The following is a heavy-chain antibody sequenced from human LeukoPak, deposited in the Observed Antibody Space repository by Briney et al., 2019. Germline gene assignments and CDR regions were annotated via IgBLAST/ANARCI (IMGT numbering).Heavy chain of an antibody. CDR3: ASAAMVTAESVFGY. J-gene: IGHJ4*02. Sequence: GGSLRLSCVASGFTFSSYAMHWVRQTPGKGLEYVSGINSNGGSTHYANSVKGRFTISRDNSKHTLYLQMGSLRTEDMAVYYCASAAMVTAESVFGYCGQGNLGTVSS. CDR1: GFTFSSYA. V-gene: IGHV3-64*01. CDR2: INSNGGST. D-gene: IGHD2-21*02.